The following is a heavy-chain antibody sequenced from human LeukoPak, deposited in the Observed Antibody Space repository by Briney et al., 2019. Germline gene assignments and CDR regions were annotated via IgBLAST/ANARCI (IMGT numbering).Heavy chain of an antibody. CDR2: LYYSGHT. D-gene: IGHD2-2*01. J-gene: IGHJ4*02. CDR3: ASQYCSSSSCYAGEHDY. V-gene: IGHV4-39*01. CDR1: GGSISRSSYY. Sequence: PSETLSLTCTVSGGSISRSSYYWGWIRQPPGKGLEWIGSLYYSGHTYYNPSLKSRVTISIDTSKNQFSLRLTSVTAADTAVYYCASQYCSSSSCYAGEHDYWGQGTLVTVSS.